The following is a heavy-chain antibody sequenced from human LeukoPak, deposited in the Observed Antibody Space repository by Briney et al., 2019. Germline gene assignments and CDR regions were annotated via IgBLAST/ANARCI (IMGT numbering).Heavy chain of an antibody. D-gene: IGHD3-10*01. Sequence: ASVTVSCKASGYTFTGYYMHWVRQAPGQGLEWMGWINPNSCGTNYAQKFQGRGTMTRDTSITTAYIELSRLRSDDTAVYYCARGITMVRGVIMDWFDPWGQGTLVTVSS. CDR2: INPNSCGT. J-gene: IGHJ5*02. CDR3: ARGITMVRGVIMDWFDP. CDR1: GYTFTGYY. V-gene: IGHV1-2*02.